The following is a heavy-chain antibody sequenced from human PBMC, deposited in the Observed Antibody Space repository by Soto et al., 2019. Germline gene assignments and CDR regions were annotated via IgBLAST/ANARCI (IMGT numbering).Heavy chain of an antibody. Sequence: ASVKVSCKASGYTFTSYDINWVRQATGQGLEWMGWMNPNSGNTGYAQKFQGRVTMTRNTSISTAYMELSSLRSEDTAVYYCARRPTLITMFGVVIIRNDAFDIWGQGTMVTVSS. J-gene: IGHJ3*02. V-gene: IGHV1-8*01. D-gene: IGHD3-3*01. CDR1: GYTFTSYD. CDR3: ARRPTLITMFGVVIIRNDAFDI. CDR2: MNPNSGNT.